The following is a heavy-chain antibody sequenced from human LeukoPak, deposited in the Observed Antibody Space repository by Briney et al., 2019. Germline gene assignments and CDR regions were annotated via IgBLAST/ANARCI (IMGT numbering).Heavy chain of an antibody. CDR3: ARKRGYSYGLYYFDY. Sequence: SETLSLTCTVSGDSISTSNSYWGWIRQPPGKGLEWIGSIYYSGNTYYNASLKSRVTISVDTSKNQFSLKLSSVTAADTAVYYCARKRGYSYGLYYFDYWGQGTLVTVSS. CDR2: IYYSGNT. CDR1: GDSISTSNSY. J-gene: IGHJ4*02. V-gene: IGHV4-39*01. D-gene: IGHD5-18*01.